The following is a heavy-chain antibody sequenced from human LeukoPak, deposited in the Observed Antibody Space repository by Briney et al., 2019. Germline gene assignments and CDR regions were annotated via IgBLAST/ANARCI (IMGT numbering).Heavy chain of an antibody. D-gene: IGHD4-17*01. V-gene: IGHV1-18*01. J-gene: IGHJ4*02. Sequence: ASVKVSCKASGGTFSSYAISWVRQAPGQGLEWMGWISAYNGNTNYAQKLQGRVTMTTDTSTSTAYMELRSLRSDDTAVYYCARDQRYGDYLGYWGQGTLVTVSS. CDR1: GGTFSSYA. CDR2: ISAYNGNT. CDR3: ARDQRYGDYLGY.